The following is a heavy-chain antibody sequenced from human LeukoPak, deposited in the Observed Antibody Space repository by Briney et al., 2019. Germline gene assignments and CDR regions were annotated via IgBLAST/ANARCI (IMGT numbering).Heavy chain of an antibody. J-gene: IGHJ3*02. Sequence: ASVKVSCKASGYTFTSYYMHWVRQAPGQGLEWMGGIIPIFGTANYAQKFQGRVTITTDESTSTAYMELSSLRSEDTAVYYCARDSPSGIAARGCFDIWGQGTMVTVSS. CDR3: ARDSPSGIAARGCFDI. V-gene: IGHV1-69*05. CDR2: IIPIFGTA. D-gene: IGHD6-6*01. CDR1: GYTFTSYY.